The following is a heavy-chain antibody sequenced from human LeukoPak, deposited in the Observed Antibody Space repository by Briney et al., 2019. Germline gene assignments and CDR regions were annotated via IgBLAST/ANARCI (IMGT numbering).Heavy chain of an antibody. CDR1: GFTFSSYG. CDR3: AKGGLEWLRWPLDY. CDR2: ISYDGSNK. V-gene: IGHV3-30*18. D-gene: IGHD5-12*01. J-gene: IGHJ4*02. Sequence: GGSLRLSCAASGFTFSSYGMHWVRQAPGKGLEWVAVISYDGSNKYYADSVKGRFTISRDNSKNTLYLQMNSLRAEDTAVYYCAKGGLEWLRWPLDYWGQGTLVTVSS.